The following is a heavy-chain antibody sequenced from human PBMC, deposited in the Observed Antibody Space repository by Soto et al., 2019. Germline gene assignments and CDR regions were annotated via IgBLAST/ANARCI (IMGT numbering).Heavy chain of an antibody. CDR2: IYYSGST. D-gene: IGHD6-19*01. V-gene: IGHV4-59*08. J-gene: IGHJ4*02. Sequence: SETLSLTCTVSGGSISSYYWSWIRQPPGKGLEWIGYIYYSGSTNYNPSLKSRVTISVDTSKNQFSLKLSSVTAADTAAYYCARHEQWLTGPYYFDYWGQGTLVTVSS. CDR1: GGSISSYY. CDR3: ARHEQWLTGPYYFDY.